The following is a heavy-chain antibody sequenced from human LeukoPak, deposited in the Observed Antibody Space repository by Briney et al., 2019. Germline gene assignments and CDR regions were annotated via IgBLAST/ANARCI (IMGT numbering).Heavy chain of an antibody. V-gene: IGHV1-2*02. CDR1: GYTFTGYY. J-gene: IGHJ6*03. Sequence: ASVKVSCKASGYTFTGYYMHWVRQAPGQGLEWMGWINPNSGGTNYAQKFQGRVTMTRDTSISTAYMELSRLRSDDTAVYYCARPPFVGAPPRSGDYYYMDVWGKGTTVTVSS. D-gene: IGHD3-10*01. CDR3: ARPPFVGAPPRSGDYYYMDV. CDR2: INPNSGGT.